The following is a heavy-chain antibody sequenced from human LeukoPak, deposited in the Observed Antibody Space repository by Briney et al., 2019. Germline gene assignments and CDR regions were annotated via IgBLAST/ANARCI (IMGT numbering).Heavy chain of an antibody. J-gene: IGHJ6*02. CDR1: GYTFTSYD. V-gene: IGHV1-8*01. D-gene: IGHD3-3*01. CDR2: MNPNSGNT. Sequence: GASVKVSCKASGYTFTSYDINWVRQATGQGLEWMGWMNPNSGNTGYAQKFQGRVTMTRNTSISTAYMELSSLRSEDTAVYYCAAPTRGYDFWTSLWPRGNYYYYYGMDVWGQGTTVTVSS. CDR3: AAPTRGYDFWTSLWPRGNYYYYYGMDV.